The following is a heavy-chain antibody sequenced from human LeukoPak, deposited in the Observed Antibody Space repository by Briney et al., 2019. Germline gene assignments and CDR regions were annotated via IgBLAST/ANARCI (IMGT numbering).Heavy chain of an antibody. CDR3: ARDFYSSGWVEY. V-gene: IGHV3-30*03. CDR1: GFTFSNYA. Sequence: GGSLRLSCAASGFTFSNYAMTWVRQAPGKGLEWVAVISYDGSNKYYADSVKGRFTISRDNSKNTLYLQMNSLRAEDTAVYYCARDFYSSGWVEYWGQGTLVTVSS. CDR2: ISYDGSNK. D-gene: IGHD6-19*01. J-gene: IGHJ4*02.